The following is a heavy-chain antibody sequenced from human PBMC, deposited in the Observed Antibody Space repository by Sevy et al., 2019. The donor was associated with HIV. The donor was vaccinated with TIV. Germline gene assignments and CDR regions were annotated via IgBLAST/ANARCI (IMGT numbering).Heavy chain of an antibody. V-gene: IGHV3-11*04. CDR1: GFIFSDYY. Sequence: RGSLRLSCAASGFIFSDYYMSWIRQAPGKGLECVSYISSSGSTTYYADSVKGRFTISRDNAKNSLYLQMNSLRAEDTAVYYCAREDNWKYDYWGQGTLVTVSS. D-gene: IGHD1-7*01. CDR2: ISSSGSTT. CDR3: AREDNWKYDY. J-gene: IGHJ4*02.